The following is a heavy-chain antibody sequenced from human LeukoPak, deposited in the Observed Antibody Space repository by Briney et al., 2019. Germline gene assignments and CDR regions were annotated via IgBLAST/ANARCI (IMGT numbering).Heavy chain of an antibody. CDR2: ISDIGSI. CDR3: AGHHPRNTVDF. Sequence: AETLSLTCTVSGGSISSYYWSWIRQPPGKGLEWIAYISDIGSINYNPSLKSRVTISLDTSKNQFSLKLSSVTAADTAVYYCAGHHPRNTVDFWGQGTLVTVSS. J-gene: IGHJ4*02. CDR1: GGSISSYY. D-gene: IGHD2/OR15-2a*01. V-gene: IGHV4-59*08.